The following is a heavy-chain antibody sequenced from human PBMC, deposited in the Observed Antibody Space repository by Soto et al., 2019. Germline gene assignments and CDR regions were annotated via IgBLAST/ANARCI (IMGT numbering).Heavy chain of an antibody. V-gene: IGHV3-53*04. Sequence: GGSLRLSCAASGFTVSSNYMSWVRQAPGKGLEWVSVIYSGGSTYYADSVKGRFTISRHNSKNTLYLQMNSLRAEDTAVYYCASTRYYDILTGYRYYYMDVWGKGTTVTVSS. D-gene: IGHD3-9*01. J-gene: IGHJ6*03. CDR1: GFTVSSNY. CDR2: IYSGGST. CDR3: ASTRYYDILTGYRYYYMDV.